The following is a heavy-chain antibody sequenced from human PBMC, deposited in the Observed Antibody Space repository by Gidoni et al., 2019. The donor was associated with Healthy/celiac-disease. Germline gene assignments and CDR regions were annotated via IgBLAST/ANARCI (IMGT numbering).Heavy chain of an antibody. Sequence: EVQLVQSGAEVKKPGESLRISCKGSGYSFTSYWISWVRQMPGKGLEWMGRIDPSDSYTNYSPSFQGHVTISADKSISTAYLQWSSLKASDTAMYYCARHCSGGSCYSYYYYGMDVWGQGTTVTVSS. CDR1: GYSFTSYW. CDR2: IDPSDSYT. J-gene: IGHJ6*02. CDR3: ARHCSGGSCYSYYYYGMDV. V-gene: IGHV5-10-1*03. D-gene: IGHD2-15*01.